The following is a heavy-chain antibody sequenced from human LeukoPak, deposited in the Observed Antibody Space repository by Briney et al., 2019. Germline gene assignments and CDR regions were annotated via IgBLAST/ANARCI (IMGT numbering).Heavy chain of an antibody. CDR1: GDSLTDLN. D-gene: IGHD3-3*01. V-gene: IGHV1-24*01. CDR2: FDPEQAKT. Sequence: ASVKVSCKVSGDSLTDLNIQWVRQAPAKGVGCLGGFDPEQAKTIYAQNFQGRVTMTEDASTDTAYMWLNSLKSDDTAVYYCATRGGDFWSGFENWGQGTLVTVSS. J-gene: IGHJ4*02. CDR3: ATRGGDFWSGFEN.